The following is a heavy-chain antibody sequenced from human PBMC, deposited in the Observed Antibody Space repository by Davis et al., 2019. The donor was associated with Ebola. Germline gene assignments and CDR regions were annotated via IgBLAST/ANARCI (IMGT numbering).Heavy chain of an antibody. CDR2: IKQDGSKK. CDR1: GFTFSSYW. CDR3: ATELTGNAFDV. D-gene: IGHD3-9*01. V-gene: IGHV3-7*03. J-gene: IGHJ3*01. Sequence: PGGSLRLSCAASGFTFSSYWMNWVRQGPGKGLEWVANIKQDGSKKNYVDSVKDRFTISRDSAKNSLFLQMNNLRADDTAVYYCATELTGNAFDVWGRGTMVTVSS.